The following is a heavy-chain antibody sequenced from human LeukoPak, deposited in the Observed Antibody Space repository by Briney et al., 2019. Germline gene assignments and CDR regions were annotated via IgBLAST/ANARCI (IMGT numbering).Heavy chain of an antibody. Sequence: PGGSLRLSCAASGFTFSSYGMHWVRQAPGKGLEWVAFIRYDGSNKYYADSVKGRFTISRDNSKNTLYLQMNSLRAEDTAVYYCAKNLGYCSGGSCYPVMGVWGKGTTVTVSS. CDR3: AKNLGYCSGGSCYPVMGV. CDR2: IRYDGSNK. CDR1: GFTFSSYG. J-gene: IGHJ6*03. D-gene: IGHD2-15*01. V-gene: IGHV3-30*02.